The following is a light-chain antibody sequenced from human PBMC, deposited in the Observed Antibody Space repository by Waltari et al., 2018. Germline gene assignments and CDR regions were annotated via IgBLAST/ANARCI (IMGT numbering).Light chain of an antibody. CDR1: SSDVGSYNL. Sequence: QSALTQPASVSGSPGQSITISCTGTSSDVGSYNLVSWYQQHPGKAPKPMIYEVSKRPSVVSNRFSGSKSGNTASLTISGLQAEDEADYYCCSYAGSSTLVFGGGTKLTVL. CDR3: CSYAGSSTLV. J-gene: IGLJ2*01. V-gene: IGLV2-23*02. CDR2: EVS.